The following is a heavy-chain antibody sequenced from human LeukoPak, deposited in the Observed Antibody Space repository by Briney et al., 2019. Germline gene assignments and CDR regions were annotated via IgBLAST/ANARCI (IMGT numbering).Heavy chain of an antibody. CDR2: ISGSGVGT. CDR3: AKVYSRDYGGNSFFDY. V-gene: IGHV3-23*01. J-gene: IGHJ4*02. Sequence: GGSLRLSCAASGFTSSNYAMSWVRQAPGKGLEWVSLISGSGVGTYYADSVKGRFTISRDNSKNTLYLQMNSLRAEDTAVYYCAKVYSRDYGGNSFFDYWGQGTLVTVSS. CDR1: GFTSSNYA. D-gene: IGHD4-23*01.